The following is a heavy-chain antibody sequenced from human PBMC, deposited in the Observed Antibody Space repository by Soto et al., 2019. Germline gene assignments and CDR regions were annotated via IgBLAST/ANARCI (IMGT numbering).Heavy chain of an antibody. V-gene: IGHV4-34*01. CDR1: GGSFSGYY. D-gene: IGHD3-3*01. Sequence: SETLSLTCAVYGGSFSGYYWSWIRQPPGKGLEWIGEINHSGSTNYNPSLKSRVTISVDTSKNQFSLKLSSVTAADTAVYYCARVRITIFGVVIIGSLYFDYWGQGTLVTVSS. J-gene: IGHJ4*02. CDR2: INHSGST. CDR3: ARVRITIFGVVIIGSLYFDY.